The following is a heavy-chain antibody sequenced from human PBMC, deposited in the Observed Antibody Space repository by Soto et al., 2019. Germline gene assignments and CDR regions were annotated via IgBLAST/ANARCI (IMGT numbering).Heavy chain of an antibody. J-gene: IGHJ6*03. D-gene: IGHD3-9*01. Sequence: GGSLRLSCAASGFTFSNAWMSWVRQAPGKGLEWVGRIKSKTDGGTTDYAAPVRGRFTISRDDSKNTLYLQMNGLKTEDTAVYYCTTGPDQHSFDWLGYYYMDVWGKGTTVTVSS. CDR3: TTGPDQHSFDWLGYYYMDV. V-gene: IGHV3-15*01. CDR1: GFTFSNAW. CDR2: IKSKTDGGTT.